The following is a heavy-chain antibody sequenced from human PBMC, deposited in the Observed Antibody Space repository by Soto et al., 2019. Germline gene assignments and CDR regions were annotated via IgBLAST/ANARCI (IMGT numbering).Heavy chain of an antibody. V-gene: IGHV3-23*01. CDR3: AKPLVGANYFDY. Sequence: LRLSCAASGFTFSSYAMSWVRQAPGKGLEWVSAISGSGGSTYYADSVKGRFTISRDNSKNTLYLQMNSLRAEDTAVYYCAKPLVGANYFDYWGQGTLVTVSS. CDR2: ISGSGGST. D-gene: IGHD1-26*01. J-gene: IGHJ4*02. CDR1: GFTFSSYA.